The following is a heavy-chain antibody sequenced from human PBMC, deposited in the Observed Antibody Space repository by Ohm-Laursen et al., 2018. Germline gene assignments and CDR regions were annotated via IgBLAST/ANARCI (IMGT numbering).Heavy chain of an antibody. CDR2: IYHSGSP. J-gene: IGHJ5*02. CDR1: GYSISSGYF. CDR3: ARGLWWFDP. V-gene: IGHV4-38-2*02. Sequence: SDTLSLTCTVSGYSISSGYFWGWIRQPPGKGLEWIGTIYHSGSPYYNPSLKSRFTISVDTSKNQFSLKLSSVTAADTALYYCARGLWWFDPWGQGTLVTVSS.